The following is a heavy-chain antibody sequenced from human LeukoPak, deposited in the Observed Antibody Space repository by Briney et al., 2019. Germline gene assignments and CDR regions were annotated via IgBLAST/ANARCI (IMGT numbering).Heavy chain of an antibody. CDR3: ARGSPEYFQH. CDR1: GGSISSSSYY. Sequence: SSETLSLTCTVSGGSISSSSYYWGWIRQPPGKGLEWIGSIYYSGSTYYNPSLKSRVTISVDTSKNQFSLKLSSVTAADTAVYYCARGSPEYFQHWGQGTLVTVSS. J-gene: IGHJ1*01. CDR2: IYYSGST. V-gene: IGHV4-39*07.